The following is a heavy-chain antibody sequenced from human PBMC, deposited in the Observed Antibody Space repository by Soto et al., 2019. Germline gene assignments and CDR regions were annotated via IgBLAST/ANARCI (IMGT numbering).Heavy chain of an antibody. D-gene: IGHD6-19*01. CDR3: ARRSSGWYFDY. J-gene: IGHJ4*02. CDR1: GFTFSSYA. V-gene: IGHV3-23*01. CDR2: ISGSGEST. Sequence: EVQLLESGGGLVQPGGSLRLSCAASGFTFSSYAMNWVRQAPGKGLEWVSVISGSGESTYYADSVKGRFTISRDNSKNTLYLQMNSLRAEDTAVYYCARRSSGWYFDYWGQGTLVTVSS.